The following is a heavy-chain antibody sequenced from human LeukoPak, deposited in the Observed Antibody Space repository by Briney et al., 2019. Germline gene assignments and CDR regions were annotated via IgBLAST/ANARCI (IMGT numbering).Heavy chain of an antibody. D-gene: IGHD6-13*01. V-gene: IGHV3-23*01. Sequence: GGSLRLSCVASGFTFGSHAMSWVRQAPGKGLEWVSGISGSSLNTYYRDSVKGRFTISRDNAKNSLYLQMNSLRAEETAVYYCARAGPSSSWHQFDYWGQGTLVTVSS. J-gene: IGHJ4*02. CDR3: ARAGPSSSWHQFDY. CDR2: ISGSSLNT. CDR1: GFTFGSHA.